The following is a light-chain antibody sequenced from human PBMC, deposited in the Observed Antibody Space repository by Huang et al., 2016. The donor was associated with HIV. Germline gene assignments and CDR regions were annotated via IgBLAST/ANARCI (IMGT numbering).Light chain of an antibody. V-gene: IGKV3-15*01. CDR2: GAS. CDR3: QQYNNWPPA. CDR1: RSLSSN. Sequence: EIVMTQSPVTLSVSPGERATLSCRASRSLSSNLAWYQQKLGQAPRLLMYGASNRATGTPVRFSGSGSGTEFNLSISSLQSEDFAVYYCQQYNNWPPAFGQGTNVEIK. J-gene: IGKJ1*01.